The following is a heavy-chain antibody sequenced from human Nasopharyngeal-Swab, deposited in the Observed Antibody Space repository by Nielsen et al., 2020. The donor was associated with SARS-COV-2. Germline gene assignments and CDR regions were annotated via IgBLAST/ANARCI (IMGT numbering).Heavy chain of an antibody. CDR3: ATGPAVVPAAIGPLFDYYYYYGMDF. Sequence: ASVKVSCKVSGYTLTELSMHWVRQAPGKGLGWMGGFDPEDGETIYAQKFQGRVTMTEDTSTDTAYMELSSLRSEDTAVYYCATGPAVVPAAIGPLFDYYYYYGMDFWGQGTTVTVSS. CDR1: GYTLTELS. D-gene: IGHD2-2*01. J-gene: IGHJ6*02. V-gene: IGHV1-24*01. CDR2: FDPEDGET.